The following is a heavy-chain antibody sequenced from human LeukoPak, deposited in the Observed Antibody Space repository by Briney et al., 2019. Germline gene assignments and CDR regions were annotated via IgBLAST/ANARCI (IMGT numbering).Heavy chain of an antibody. Sequence: TGGSLRLSCAASGFTFSTYAMSWVRQAPGKGLEWVSIITSGGSAYYADSVKGRFTISRDNSKSTLYLQMNSLRAEDTAEYYCAPSGWYGPFDYWGQGTLVTVSS. CDR2: ITSGGSA. J-gene: IGHJ4*02. CDR1: GFTFSTYA. D-gene: IGHD6-19*01. CDR3: APSGWYGPFDY. V-gene: IGHV3-23*01.